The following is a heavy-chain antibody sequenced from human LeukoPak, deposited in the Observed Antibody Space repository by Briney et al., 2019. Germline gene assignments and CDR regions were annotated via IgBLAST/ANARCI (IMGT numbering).Heavy chain of an antibody. CDR3: ARDSYGYGFDY. CDR2: LYYSGST. J-gene: IGHJ4*02. Sequence: PSETLSLTCTVPGGSIGSYYWSWIRQPPGKGLEWIGYLYYSGSTNYNPSLKSRVTISVDTSKNQFSLKLSSVTAADTAVYYCARDSYGYGFDYWGQGTLVTVSS. CDR1: GGSIGSYY. D-gene: IGHD5-18*01. V-gene: IGHV4-59*01.